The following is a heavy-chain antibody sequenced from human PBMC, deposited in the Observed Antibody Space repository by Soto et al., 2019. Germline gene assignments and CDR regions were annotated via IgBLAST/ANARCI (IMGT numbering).Heavy chain of an antibody. J-gene: IGHJ6*02. V-gene: IGHV3-15*01. CDR3: TTDPSSSSSVGDGMDV. CDR2: IKSKTDGGTT. Sequence: PGGSLRLSCAASGFTFSDHYMDWVRQAPGKGLEWVGRIKSKTDGGTTEYAAPVKGRFTISRDDSKNTLYLQMNSLKTEDTAVYYCTTDPSSSSSVGDGMDVWGQGTTVTVSS. CDR1: GFTFSDHY. D-gene: IGHD6-13*01.